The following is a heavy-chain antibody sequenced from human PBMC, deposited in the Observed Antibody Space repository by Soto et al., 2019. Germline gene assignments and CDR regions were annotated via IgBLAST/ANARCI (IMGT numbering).Heavy chain of an antibody. CDR2: ISYDGGNK. D-gene: IGHD3-10*01. CDR1: GFIFSSYA. CDR3: ARDEYPGVY. V-gene: IGHV3-30-3*01. Sequence: GSLRLSCATSGFIFSSYAMHWVRQAPGKGLEWVAVISYDGGNKYYADSVKGRFTISRDNSKNTLYLQMNSLRAEDTTIYYCARDEYPGVYWGQGTLVTVSS. J-gene: IGHJ4*02.